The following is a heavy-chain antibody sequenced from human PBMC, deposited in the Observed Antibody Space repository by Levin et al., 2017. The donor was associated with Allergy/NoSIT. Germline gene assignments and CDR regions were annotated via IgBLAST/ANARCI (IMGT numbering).Heavy chain of an antibody. J-gene: IGHJ6*02. CDR1: GFTFSNHW. Sequence: GGSLRLSCAASGFTFSNHWMSWVRQAPGKGLEWVANIKQDGSEKYYLDSVKGRFTISRDNAKNSLDLQMNSLSAEDTAVDYCTRDGYYYYHYGMGVWGQGTTVTVSS. CDR3: TRDGYYYYHYGMGV. CDR2: IKQDGSEK. V-gene: IGHV3-7*01.